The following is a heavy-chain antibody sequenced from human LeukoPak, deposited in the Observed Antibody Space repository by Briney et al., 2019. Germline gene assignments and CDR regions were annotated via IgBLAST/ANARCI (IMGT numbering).Heavy chain of an antibody. CDR2: IYYSGST. D-gene: IGHD2-21*01. Sequence: SQTLSLTCTVSGGSISSGGYYWSWIRQHPGKGLEWIGYIYYSGSTYYNPSLKSRVTISVDTSKNQFSLKLSSVTAADTAVHYCARGRAVIYFDYWGQGTLVTVSS. J-gene: IGHJ4*02. CDR1: GGSISSGGYY. CDR3: ARGRAVIYFDY. V-gene: IGHV4-31*03.